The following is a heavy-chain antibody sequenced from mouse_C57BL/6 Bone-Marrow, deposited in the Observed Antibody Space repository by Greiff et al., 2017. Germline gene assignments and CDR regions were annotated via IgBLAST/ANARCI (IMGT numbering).Heavy chain of an antibody. CDR1: GFTFSSYG. J-gene: IGHJ4*01. CDR3: ARRDYAMDY. CDR2: ISSGGSYT. V-gene: IGHV5-6*03. Sequence: EVQVVESGGGLVKPGGSLKLSCAASGFTFSSYGMSWVRQTPDKRLEWVATISSGGSYTYYPDSVKGRFTISRDNAKNTLYLQMSSLKSEDTAMYYCARRDYAMDYWGQGTSVTVSS.